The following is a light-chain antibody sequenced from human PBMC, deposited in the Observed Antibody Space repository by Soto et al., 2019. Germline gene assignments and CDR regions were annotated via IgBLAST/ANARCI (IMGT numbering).Light chain of an antibody. Sequence: DIQMTQSPSSLSASVGDRVTITCRASQSISSYLNWYQQKPGKAPKLLIYAASSLQSWVPSRFSGSGSGTDFTLTISSLQPEDFATYYCQQSYSTLGTFGPGTKVDIK. V-gene: IGKV1-39*01. J-gene: IGKJ3*01. CDR3: QQSYSTLGT. CDR2: AAS. CDR1: QSISSY.